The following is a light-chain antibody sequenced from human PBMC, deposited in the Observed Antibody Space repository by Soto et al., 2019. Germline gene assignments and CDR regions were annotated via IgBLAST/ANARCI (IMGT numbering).Light chain of an antibody. CDR1: QVISSY. CDR3: QQYYSYHHT. Sequence: AIRMTQSPSSFSASTGDRVTITCRASQVISSYLAWYQQKPGKAPKLLIYAASTLQSGVPSRFSGSGSGTDFTLTISCLQSEDFATYYCQQYYSYHHTFGQGTKVEIK. CDR2: AAS. J-gene: IGKJ1*01. V-gene: IGKV1-8*01.